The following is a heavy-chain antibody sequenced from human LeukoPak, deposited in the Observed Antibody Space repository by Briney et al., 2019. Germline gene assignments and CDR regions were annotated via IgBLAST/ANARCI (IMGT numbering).Heavy chain of an antibody. J-gene: IGHJ4*02. CDR3: ARDRWGSLPDY. CDR2: IYYSGST. CDR1: GGSISSYY. V-gene: IGHV4-39*07. Sequence: SETLSLTCTVSGGSISSYYWGWIRQPPGKGLEWIGSIYYSGSTYYNPSLKSRVTISVDTSKNQFSLKLSSVTAADTAVYYCARDRWGSLPDYWGQGTLVTVSS. D-gene: IGHD3-16*01.